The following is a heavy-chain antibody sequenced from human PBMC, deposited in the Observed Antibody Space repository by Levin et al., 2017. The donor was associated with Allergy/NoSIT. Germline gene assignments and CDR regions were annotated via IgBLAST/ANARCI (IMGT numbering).Heavy chain of an antibody. CDR1: GGSISSTDHY. D-gene: IGHD1-1*01. J-gene: IGHJ4*02. CDR3: ARRPLGNWNDGPHFDY. Sequence: SETLSLTCTVFGGSISSTDHYWGWIRQPPGKGLEWIGLIYYSGYTYYNPSLESRVTMSVGTSKNQFSLNLSSVTAADTAVYYCARRPLGNWNDGPHFDYWGQGTLVTVSS. V-gene: IGHV4-39*01. CDR2: IYYSGYT.